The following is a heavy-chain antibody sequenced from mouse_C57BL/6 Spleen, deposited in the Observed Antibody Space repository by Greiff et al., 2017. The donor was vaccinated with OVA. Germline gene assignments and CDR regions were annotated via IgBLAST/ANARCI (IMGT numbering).Heavy chain of an antibody. CDR2: IHPNSGST. J-gene: IGHJ2*01. CDR1: GYTFTSYW. Sequence: QVQLQQPGAELVKPGASVKLSCKASGYTFTSYWMHWVKQRPGQGLEWIGMIHPNSGSTNYNEKFKSKATLTVDKSSSTAYMQLSSLTAEDDAVDYCAREDSSGYGYWGQGTTLTVSS. CDR3: AREDSSGYGY. V-gene: IGHV1-64*01. D-gene: IGHD3-2*02.